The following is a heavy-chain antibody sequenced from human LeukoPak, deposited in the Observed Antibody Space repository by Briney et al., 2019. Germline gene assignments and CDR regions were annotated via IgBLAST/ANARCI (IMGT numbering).Heavy chain of an antibody. CDR2: INPSGGST. Sequence: ASVKVSCKASGYTFTSYDINWVRQATGQGLEWMGIINPSGGSTSYAQKFQGRVTMTRDMSTSTVYMELSSLRSEDTAVYYCAREGTLYDFWSGYYTDDVFDIWGQGTMVTVS. V-gene: IGHV1-46*01. J-gene: IGHJ3*02. CDR3: AREGTLYDFWSGYYTDDVFDI. D-gene: IGHD3-3*01. CDR1: GYTFTSYD.